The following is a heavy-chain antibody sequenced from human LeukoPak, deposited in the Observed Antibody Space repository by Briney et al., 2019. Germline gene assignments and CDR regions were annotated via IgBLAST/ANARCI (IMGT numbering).Heavy chain of an antibody. V-gene: IGHV3-9*01. D-gene: IGHD6-6*01. Sequence: PGWSLRLSCAASGFTFDDYAMHWVRQAPGKGLEWVSGISWNSGEIAYAGSVKGRFTISRDNAKNSLSLHINSLRADDTALYFCAKNEGSSRAFADWGQGTLVTVSS. CDR3: AKNEGSSRAFAD. J-gene: IGHJ4*02. CDR2: ISWNSGEI. CDR1: GFTFDDYA.